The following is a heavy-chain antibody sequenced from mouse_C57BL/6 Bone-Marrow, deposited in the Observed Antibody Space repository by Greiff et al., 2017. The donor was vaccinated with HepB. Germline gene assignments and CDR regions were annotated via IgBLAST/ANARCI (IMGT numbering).Heavy chain of an antibody. CDR2: INPSSGYT. D-gene: IGHD3-2*02. CDR3: ARGQLRPLGAMDY. Sequence: QVHVKQSGAELAKPGASVKLSCKASGYTFTSYWMHWVKQRPGQGLEWIGYINPSSGYTKYNQKFKDKATLTADKSSSTAYMQLSSLTYEDSAVYYCARGQLRPLGAMDYWGQGTSVTVSS. J-gene: IGHJ4*01. V-gene: IGHV1-7*01. CDR1: GYTFTSYW.